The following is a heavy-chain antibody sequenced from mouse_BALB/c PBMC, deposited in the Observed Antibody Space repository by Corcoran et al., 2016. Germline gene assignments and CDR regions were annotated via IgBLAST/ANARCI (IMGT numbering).Heavy chain of an antibody. D-gene: IGHD2-10*02. Sequence: EVQLQQSGPELVKPGASVKMSCKASGYTFTSYVMHGVKQKPGQGLEWIGYINPYNDGTKYNEKFKGKATLTSDKSSSTAYMELSSLTSEDSAVYYCARGGEYGTLDYWGQGTTLTVSS. CDR2: INPYNDGT. V-gene: IGHV1S136*01. CDR1: GYTFTSYV. CDR3: ARGGEYGTLDY. J-gene: IGHJ2*01.